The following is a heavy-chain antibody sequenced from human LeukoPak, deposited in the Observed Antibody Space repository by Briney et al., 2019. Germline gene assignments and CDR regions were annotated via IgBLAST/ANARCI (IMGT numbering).Heavy chain of an antibody. CDR2: IYYSGST. J-gene: IGHJ5*02. Sequence: PSETLSLTCTVSGGSISSYYWSWIRQPPGKGLEWIGYIYYSGSTNYNPSLKSRVTISVDTSKNQFSLKLSSVTAADTAVYYCARGGFVARLSSNWFDPWGQGTLVTVSS. V-gene: IGHV4-59*01. D-gene: IGHD2-21*01. CDR3: ARGGFVARLSSNWFDP. CDR1: GGSISSYY.